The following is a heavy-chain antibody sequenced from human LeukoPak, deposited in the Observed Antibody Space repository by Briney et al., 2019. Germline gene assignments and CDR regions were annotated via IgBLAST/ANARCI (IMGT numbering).Heavy chain of an antibody. D-gene: IGHD5-18*01. CDR3: ARHDSFIPY. CDR2: ISDSGRST. CDR1: GFTFSDCA. J-gene: IGHJ4*02. Sequence: PGGSLRLSCTASGFTFSDCAMSWVRQAPGKGLEWVSGISDSGRSTYYSDSVRGRCTNSRDISKNTVYLEVNNLRAEDTAVYFCARHDSFIPYWGQGTLVSVSS. V-gene: IGHV3-23*01.